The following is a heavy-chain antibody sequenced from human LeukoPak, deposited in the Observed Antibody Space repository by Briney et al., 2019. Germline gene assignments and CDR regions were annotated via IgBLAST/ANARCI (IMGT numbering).Heavy chain of an antibody. CDR3: ARGKYSSSPGSFDY. V-gene: IGHV1-69*05. Sequence: GASVKVSCKASGYTFTSYGISWVRQAPGQGLEWMGGIIPIFGTANYAQKFQGRVTITTDESTSTAYMELSSLRSEDTAVYYCARGKYSSSPGSFDYWGQGTLVTVSS. J-gene: IGHJ4*02. CDR2: IIPIFGTA. CDR1: GYTFTSYG. D-gene: IGHD6-6*01.